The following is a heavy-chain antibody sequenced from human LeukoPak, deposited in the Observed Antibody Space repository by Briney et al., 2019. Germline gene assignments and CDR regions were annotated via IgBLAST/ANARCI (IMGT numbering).Heavy chain of an antibody. D-gene: IGHD3-16*02. J-gene: IGHJ5*02. CDR3: ARGQYYDYVWGSYRYFWFDP. Sequence: PSETLSPTCTVSGGSISSYYWSWIRQPAGKGLEWIGRIYTSGSPNYNPSLKSQVTMSVDTSKNQFSLKLSSVTAADTAVYYCARGQYYDYVWGSYRYFWFDPWGQGTLVTVSS. CDR1: GGSISSYY. CDR2: IYTSGSP. V-gene: IGHV4-4*07.